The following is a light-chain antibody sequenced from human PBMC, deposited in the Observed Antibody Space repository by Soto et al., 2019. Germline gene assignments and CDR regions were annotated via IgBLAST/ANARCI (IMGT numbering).Light chain of an antibody. J-gene: IGKJ2*01. CDR2: AAS. CDR1: QGIRND. Sequence: AIQMTQYPSSLSASVGDRVTITCRASQGIRNDLGWYQQKPGKAPKLLIYAASSLQSGVPSRFSGSGSGTDFNLTISSLQPEDVATYYLLHVYNYPSTLGQGTKLEIK. V-gene: IGKV1-6*01. CDR3: LHVYNYPST.